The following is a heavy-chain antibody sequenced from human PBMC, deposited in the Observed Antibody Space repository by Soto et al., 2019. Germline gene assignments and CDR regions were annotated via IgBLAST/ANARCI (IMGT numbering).Heavy chain of an antibody. V-gene: IGHV3-53*05. D-gene: IGHD5-12*01. CDR2: IYSGDNV. CDR3: AKDIDSGYDFYDAFDI. J-gene: IGHJ3*02. CDR1: GFTVSGNF. Sequence: GGSLRLSCAASGFTVSGNFMSWVRQAPGKGLEWVSIIYSGDNVYYADSVKGRFTISRDNAKNSLYLQMNSLRAEDTALYYCAKDIDSGYDFYDAFDIWGQGTMVTVSS.